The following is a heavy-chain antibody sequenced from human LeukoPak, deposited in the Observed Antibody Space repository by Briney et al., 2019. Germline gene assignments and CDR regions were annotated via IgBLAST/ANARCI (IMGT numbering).Heavy chain of an antibody. CDR2: IYHSGST. CDR3: ARRPSESYYGWYFDL. Sequence: AETLSLTCTVSGGSISSYYWSWIRQPPGKGLEWIGFIYHSGSTNYNPSIKSRVTISVDTSKNQFSLKLSSVTAADAAVYYCARRPSESYYGWYFDLWGRGTRVTVSA. D-gene: IGHD1-26*01. J-gene: IGHJ2*01. CDR1: GGSISSYY. V-gene: IGHV4-59*08.